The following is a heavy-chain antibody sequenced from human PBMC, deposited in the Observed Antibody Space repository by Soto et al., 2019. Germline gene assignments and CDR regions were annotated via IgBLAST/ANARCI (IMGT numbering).Heavy chain of an antibody. CDR1: GFSLSHARFG. Sequence: KESGPVLVKPTETLTLTCTVSGFSLSHARFGVSWIRQPPGKALEWLANIFSNDEKSYSTSLKSRFTISKDTSKSHVVLTMTNMDPVDTATYYCARLENSLYYFDYWGQGTLVTVSS. J-gene: IGHJ4*02. CDR2: IFSNDEK. CDR3: ARLENSLYYFDY. D-gene: IGHD1-1*01. V-gene: IGHV2-26*01.